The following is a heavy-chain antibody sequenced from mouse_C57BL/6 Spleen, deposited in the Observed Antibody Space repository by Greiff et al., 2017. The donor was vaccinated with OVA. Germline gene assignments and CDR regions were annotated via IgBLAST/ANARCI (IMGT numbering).Heavy chain of an antibody. J-gene: IGHJ2*01. D-gene: IGHD2-3*01. CDR3: ARDGGGYDGYPDY. CDR2: ISDGGSYT. Sequence: EVHLVESGGGLVKPGGSLKLSCAASGFTFSSYAMSWVRQTPEKRLEWVATISDGGSYTYYPDNVKGRFTISRDNAKNNLYLQMSHLKSEDTAMYYCARDGGGYDGYPDYWGQGTTLTVSS. CDR1: GFTFSSYA. V-gene: IGHV5-4*01.